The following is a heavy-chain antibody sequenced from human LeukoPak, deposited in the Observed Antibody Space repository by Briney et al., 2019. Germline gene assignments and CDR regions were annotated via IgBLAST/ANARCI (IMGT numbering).Heavy chain of an antibody. CDR2: ISSSGSTI. Sequence: GGSLRLSCEASGFSFSSYNMDWVRQAPGKGLEWVSYISSSGSTIYYADSVKGRFTISRDNAKNSLYLQMNSLRAEDTAVYYCAELGITMIGGVWGKGTTVTISS. J-gene: IGHJ6*04. CDR1: GFSFSSYN. D-gene: IGHD3-10*02. V-gene: IGHV3-48*03. CDR3: AELGITMIGGV.